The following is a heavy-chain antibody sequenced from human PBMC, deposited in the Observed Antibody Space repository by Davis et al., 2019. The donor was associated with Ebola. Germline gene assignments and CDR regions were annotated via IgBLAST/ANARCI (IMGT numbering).Heavy chain of an antibody. CDR2: IKQDGSEK. D-gene: IGHD5-18*01. CDR3: ARAGYSYGYSYSDY. Sequence: PGGSLRLSCATSGFTFSSYWMSWVRQAPGKGLEWVANIKQDGSEKNYVDSVKGRFIISRDNAKNSLYLQMNSLRAEDTAVYYCARAGYSYGYSYSDYWGQGTPVTVSS. CDR1: GFTFSSYW. V-gene: IGHV3-7*04. J-gene: IGHJ4*02.